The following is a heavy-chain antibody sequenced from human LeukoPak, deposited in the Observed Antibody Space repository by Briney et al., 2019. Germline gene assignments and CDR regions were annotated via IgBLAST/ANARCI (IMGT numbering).Heavy chain of an antibody. D-gene: IGHD3-10*01. CDR1: GGSFSGYY. J-gene: IGHJ4*02. CDR3: ARGNGSGSTFDY. V-gene: IGHV4-34*01. CDR2: INHSGST. Sequence: SETLSLTCAVYGGSFSGYYWSWIRQPPGKGLEWIGEINHSGSTNYNPSLKSRVTISVDTSKNQFSLKLSSVTAADTAVYYCARGNGSGSTFDYWGQATLVTVSS.